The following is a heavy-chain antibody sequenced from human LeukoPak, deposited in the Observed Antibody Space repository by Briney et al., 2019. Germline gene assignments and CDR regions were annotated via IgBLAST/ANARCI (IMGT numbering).Heavy chain of an antibody. CDR1: GYFFRNYW. V-gene: IGHV5-51*01. J-gene: IGHJ3*02. D-gene: IGHD6-6*01. Sequence: RGEPLVISCKTFGYFFRNYWIGWVRQLPGKGLEWMGIIYPGDSDARYSPSFEGQVTFSVDKSTTTAYLHWNSLQASDSAIYYCARHSTSHSSDAFDIWGPGTLVIVSS. CDR2: IYPGDSDA. CDR3: ARHSTSHSSDAFDI.